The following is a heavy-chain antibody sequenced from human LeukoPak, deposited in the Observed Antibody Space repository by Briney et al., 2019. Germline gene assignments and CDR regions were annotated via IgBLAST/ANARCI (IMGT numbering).Heavy chain of an antibody. CDR2: IYYSGST. Sequence: SETLSLTCTVSGGSISSYYWSWIRQPPGKGLEWIGYIYYSGSTNYNPSLKSRVTISVDTSKNQFSLNLTSVTAADTAVYYCARHDQGYCSGGICYPFDYWGQGTLVTVSS. V-gene: IGHV4-59*08. CDR1: GGSISSYY. D-gene: IGHD2-15*01. CDR3: ARHDQGYCSGGICYPFDY. J-gene: IGHJ4*02.